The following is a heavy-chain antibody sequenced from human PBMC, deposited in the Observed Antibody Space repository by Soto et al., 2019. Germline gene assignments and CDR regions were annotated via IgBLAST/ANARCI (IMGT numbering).Heavy chain of an antibody. V-gene: IGHV4-39*01. CDR3: ATRRGRLLEWLR. J-gene: IGHJ1*01. D-gene: IGHD3-3*01. Sequence: SETLSLTCTVSGGSISSNDHYWGWIRQPPGKGLEWIGEIYYSGNAYYNPSLKSRVTVSVDTSKNQFSLKLTSVTAADTAVYYCATRRGRLLEWLRWGQGTLVTVSS. CDR2: IYYSGNA. CDR1: GGSISSNDHY.